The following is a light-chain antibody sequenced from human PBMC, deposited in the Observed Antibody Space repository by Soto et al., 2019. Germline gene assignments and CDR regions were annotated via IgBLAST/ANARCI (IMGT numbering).Light chain of an antibody. Sequence: EVVLTQSPGTLSLSPGERATLSCRASQSVTSSYLAWYQQKPGQAPRLLIYGASTRATGIPDRFSASGSGTDFTLTISRLEPEDFAVYYCQQHGSSPFTFGPGT. CDR1: QSVTSSY. CDR2: GAS. V-gene: IGKV3-20*01. CDR3: QQHGSSPFT. J-gene: IGKJ3*01.